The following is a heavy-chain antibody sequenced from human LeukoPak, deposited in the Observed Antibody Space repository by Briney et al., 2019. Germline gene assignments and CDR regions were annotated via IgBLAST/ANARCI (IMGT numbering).Heavy chain of an antibody. D-gene: IGHD7-27*01. Sequence: GGSLRLSCAASGFTFSDYYMSWIRQAPGKGLEWVSYISSNGNTIYYADSVKGRFTISKDNAKNSLYLQMNSLRAEDTAVYYCARGTRWLTGPPDYWGQGTLVTVSS. V-gene: IGHV3-11*04. CDR2: ISSNGNTI. J-gene: IGHJ4*02. CDR1: GFTFSDYY. CDR3: ARGTRWLTGPPDY.